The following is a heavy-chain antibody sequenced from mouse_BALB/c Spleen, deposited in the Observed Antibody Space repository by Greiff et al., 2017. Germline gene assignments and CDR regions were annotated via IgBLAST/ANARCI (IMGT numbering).Heavy chain of an antibody. Sequence: EVQLVESGGGLVQPGGSRKLSCAASGFTFSSFGMHWVRQAPEKGLEWVAYISSGSSTIYYADTVKGRFTISRDNPKNTLFLQMTSLRSEDTAMYYCARVITTDYAMDYWGQGTSVTVSS. D-gene: IGHD2-4*01. CDR3: ARVITTDYAMDY. CDR2: ISSGSSTI. V-gene: IGHV5-17*02. J-gene: IGHJ4*01. CDR1: GFTFSSFG.